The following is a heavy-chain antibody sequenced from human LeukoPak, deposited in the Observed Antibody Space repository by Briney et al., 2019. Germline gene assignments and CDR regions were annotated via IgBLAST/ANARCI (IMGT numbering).Heavy chain of an antibody. J-gene: IGHJ6*02. V-gene: IGHV3-30*18. CDR3: AKTMYSSSWWTYYYYGMDV. Sequence: GGSLRLSCAASGFTFSSYGMHWVRQAPGKGLEWVAVISYDGSNKYYADSVKGRFTISRDNSKNTLYPQMNSLRAEDTAVYYCAKTMYSSSWWTYYYYGMDVWGQGTTVTVSS. D-gene: IGHD6-13*01. CDR1: GFTFSSYG. CDR2: ISYDGSNK.